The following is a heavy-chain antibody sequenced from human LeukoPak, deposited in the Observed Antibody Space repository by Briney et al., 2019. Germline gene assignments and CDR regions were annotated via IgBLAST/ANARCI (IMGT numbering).Heavy chain of an antibody. CDR3: AREDFWRFDY. V-gene: IGHV3-7*01. J-gene: IGHJ4*02. CDR1: GFTFSSYS. CDR2: IKPDGSDK. D-gene: IGHD3-3*01. Sequence: GGSLRLSCAASGFTFSSYSMNWVRQAPGKGLECVAKIKPDGSDKFYEDSVKGRFTISRDNAKNSLYLQMNGLTAEDTAVYYCAREDFWRFDYWGQGTMVTASS.